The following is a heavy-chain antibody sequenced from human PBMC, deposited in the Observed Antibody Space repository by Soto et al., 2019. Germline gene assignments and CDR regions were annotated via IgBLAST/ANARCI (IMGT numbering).Heavy chain of an antibody. CDR2: INHSGST. Sequence: SETLSLTCAVYGGSFSGYYWSWIRQPPGKGLEWIGKINHSGSTNYNPSLKSRVTISVDASKNQFSLSLSSMTATDTAVYYCARHSSAAGYSSIPYWGQGALVTVSS. D-gene: IGHD6-13*01. J-gene: IGHJ4*02. CDR1: GGSFSGYY. V-gene: IGHV4-34*01. CDR3: ARHSSAAGYSSIPY.